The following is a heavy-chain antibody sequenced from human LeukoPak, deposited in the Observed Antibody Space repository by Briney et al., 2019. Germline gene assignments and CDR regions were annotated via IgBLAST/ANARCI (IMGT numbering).Heavy chain of an antibody. CDR1: GGSISGHY. V-gene: IGHV4-59*08. CDR3: ARCGGDCYKPHYFDY. Sequence: SETLSLTCTVSGGSISGHYWSWIRQPPGKGLEWIGNIYYSGSTNYNPSLKNRVTISVDTSKNQFSLKLSSVTAADTAVYYCARCGGDCYKPHYFDYWGQGTLVTVSS. CDR2: IYYSGST. D-gene: IGHD2-21*01. J-gene: IGHJ4*02.